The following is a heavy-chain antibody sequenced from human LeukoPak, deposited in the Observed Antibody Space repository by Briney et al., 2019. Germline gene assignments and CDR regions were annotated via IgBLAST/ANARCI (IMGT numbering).Heavy chain of an antibody. V-gene: IGHV3-7*01. CDR1: DFNFSSYW. CDR2: IKEDGSET. Sequence: SGGSLRLSCTASDFNFSSYWMDWVRQAPGKGLQWVAHIKEDGSETEYVDSVKGRFTISRDNKKRSLFLQMDDLRVEDMGIYYCVRDGSPLSGLALDLWGQGTMVTVSS. CDR3: VRDGSPLSGLALDL. J-gene: IGHJ3*01. D-gene: IGHD6-19*01.